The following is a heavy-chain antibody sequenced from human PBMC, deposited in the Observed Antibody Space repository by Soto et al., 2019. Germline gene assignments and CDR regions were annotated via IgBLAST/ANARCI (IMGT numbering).Heavy chain of an antibody. CDR1: GVSLTSSSYY. D-gene: IGHD6-19*01. CDR3: VIPRRVMAGLFEHFQH. Sequence: QLQLQESGPGLVKPSETLSLICSVSGVSLTSSSYYWGWVRQSPGRGLEWIGSIYYSGTTYYNPSLKSRVTVSVDTSNNQCSLKLNSVTAADTALYYCVIPRRVMAGLFEHFQHWGQGALVTVSS. V-gene: IGHV4-39*01. CDR2: IYYSGTT. J-gene: IGHJ1*01.